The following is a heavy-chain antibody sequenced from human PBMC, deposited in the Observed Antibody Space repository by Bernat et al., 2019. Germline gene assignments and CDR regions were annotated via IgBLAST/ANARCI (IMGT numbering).Heavy chain of an antibody. Sequence: EVQLLESGGGLVQPGGSLRLSCAASGFTFSSYAMSWVRQAPGKGLEWVSAISGSGGSTYYADSVKGRFTISRDNAKNSLYLQMNSLRAEDTAVYYCARDFRPLTVTGYYYGMDVWGQGTTVTVSS. V-gene: IGHV3-23*01. CDR1: GFTFSSYA. CDR2: ISGSGGST. J-gene: IGHJ6*02. CDR3: ARDFRPLTVTGYYYGMDV. D-gene: IGHD4-11*01.